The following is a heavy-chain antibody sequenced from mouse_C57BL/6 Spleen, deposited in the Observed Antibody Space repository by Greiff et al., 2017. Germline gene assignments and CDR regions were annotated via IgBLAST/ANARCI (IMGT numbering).Heavy chain of an antibody. J-gene: IGHJ3*01. CDR1: GYIFTEYT. CDR3: ARHEYYYGSSYWFAY. Sequence: QVQLQQSGAELVKPGASVKLSCKASGYIFTEYTIHWVKQRSGQGLEWIGWFYPGSGSIKYNEKFKDKATLTADKSSSTVYMQLSSMTPDDSAVYYCARHEYYYGSSYWFAYWGQGTLLTVSA. V-gene: IGHV1-62-2*01. D-gene: IGHD1-1*01. CDR2: FYPGSGSI.